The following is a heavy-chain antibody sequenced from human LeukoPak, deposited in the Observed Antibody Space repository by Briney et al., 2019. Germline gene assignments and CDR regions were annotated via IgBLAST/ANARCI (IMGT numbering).Heavy chain of an antibody. Sequence: SLRLSCAASGFTFDDYAMHWVRQAPGKGLEWVSGISWNSGSIGYADSVKGRFTISRDNAKNSLYLQMNSLRAEDTALYYCAKERAAAGINPAFDYWGQGTLVTVSS. V-gene: IGHV3-9*01. CDR3: AKERAAAGINPAFDY. J-gene: IGHJ4*02. CDR1: GFTFDDYA. D-gene: IGHD6-13*01. CDR2: ISWNSGSI.